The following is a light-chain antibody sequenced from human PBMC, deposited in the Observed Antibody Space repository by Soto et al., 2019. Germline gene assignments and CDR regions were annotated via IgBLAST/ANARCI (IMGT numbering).Light chain of an antibody. V-gene: IGKV3-11*01. CDR2: DAS. J-gene: IGKJ3*01. Sequence: EIVLTQSPATLSLSPGERATLSCRASQSVSSYLAWYQQKPGQAPRILIYDASYRATGIPDRFSGSGSGTDFTLTISNLEPEDFAAYYCQQRNSWPPLFTFGPGTKVDIK. CDR3: QQRNSWPPLFT. CDR1: QSVSSY.